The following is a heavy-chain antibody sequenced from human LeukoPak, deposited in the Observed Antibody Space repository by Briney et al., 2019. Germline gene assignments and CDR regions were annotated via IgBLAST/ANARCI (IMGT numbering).Heavy chain of an antibody. CDR3: ARNAADSVVVVVAAIADY. CDR1: GYTFTSYY. CDR2: TNPNSGGT. D-gene: IGHD2-2*01. J-gene: IGHJ4*02. Sequence: ASVKVSCKASGYTFTSYYMHWVRQAPGQGLEWMGWTNPNSGGTNYAQKFQGRVTMTRDTSISTAYMELSRLRSDDTAVYYCARNAADSVVVVVAAIADYRGQGTLVTVSS. V-gene: IGHV1-2*02.